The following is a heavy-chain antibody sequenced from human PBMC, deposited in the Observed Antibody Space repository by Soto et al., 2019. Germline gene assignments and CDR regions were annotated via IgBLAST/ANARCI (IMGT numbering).Heavy chain of an antibody. D-gene: IGHD1-1*01. CDR3: GRSYKASYFDC. V-gene: IGHV5-51*01. J-gene: IGHJ4*02. Sequence: PXESLKISCKGSGYRFTSYWIGWVRQMPGKGLEWMGTIYPGDSDTRYSPSFQGQVTISADKSNTTAYLQWSGLKASDTAMYYCGRSYKASYFDCWGQGISVTISS. CDR1: GYRFTSYW. CDR2: IYPGDSDT.